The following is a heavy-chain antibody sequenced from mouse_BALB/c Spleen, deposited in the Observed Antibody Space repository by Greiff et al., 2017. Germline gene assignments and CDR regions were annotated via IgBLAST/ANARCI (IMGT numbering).Heavy chain of an antibody. Sequence: VQLVESGPGLVAPSQSLSITCTVSGFSLTSYGVHWVRQPPGKGLEWLGVIWAGGSTNYNSALMSRLSISKDNSKSQVFLKMNSLQTDDTAMYYCAIYGYDSAWFAYWGQGTLVTVSA. J-gene: IGHJ3*01. CDR1: GFSLTSYG. CDR3: AIYGYDSAWFAY. D-gene: IGHD2-2*01. CDR2: IWAGGST. V-gene: IGHV2-9*02.